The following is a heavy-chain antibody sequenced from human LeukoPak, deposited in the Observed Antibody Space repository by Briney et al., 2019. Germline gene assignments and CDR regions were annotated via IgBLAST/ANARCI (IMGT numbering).Heavy chain of an antibody. CDR1: GYTFTNYY. Sequence: ASVTVSFKASGYTFTNYYIHWVRQAPGQGLEWMGIINPSGGIPSYAPNFQGRVTMSRDTSTNTVYMELGSLTSEDTAVYYCARRGSCFGSSCSLDYWGQGTLVTVSS. D-gene: IGHD6-13*01. V-gene: IGHV1-46*01. CDR3: ARRGSCFGSSCSLDY. J-gene: IGHJ4*02. CDR2: INPSGGIP.